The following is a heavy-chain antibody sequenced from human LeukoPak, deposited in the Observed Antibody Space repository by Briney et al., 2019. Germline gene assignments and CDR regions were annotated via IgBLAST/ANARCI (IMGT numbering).Heavy chain of an antibody. CDR3: AKDENTATAVVPFDH. Sequence: ISGRGGTTYYAASVKGRFTISRDNAKNSLYLQMDNLRAEDTAIYYCAKDENTATAVVPFDHWGQGSLVTVSS. CDR2: ISGRGGTT. V-gene: IGHV3-23*01. D-gene: IGHD4-11*01. J-gene: IGHJ4*02.